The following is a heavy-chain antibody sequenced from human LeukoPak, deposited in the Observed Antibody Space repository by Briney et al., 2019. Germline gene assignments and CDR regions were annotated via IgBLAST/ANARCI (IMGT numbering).Heavy chain of an antibody. CDR1: GFTFSSYA. J-gene: IGHJ4*02. D-gene: IGHD1-26*01. V-gene: IGHV3-23*01. CDR3: AKDVGATGSFDY. CDR2: ISGSGGST. Sequence: GGSLRLSCAASGFTFSSYAMSWVRQAPGKGLEWVSAISGSGGSTYYADSVKGRFTISRDNSKNTLYLQVNSLRAEDTAVYYCAKDVGATGSFDYWGQGTLVTVSS.